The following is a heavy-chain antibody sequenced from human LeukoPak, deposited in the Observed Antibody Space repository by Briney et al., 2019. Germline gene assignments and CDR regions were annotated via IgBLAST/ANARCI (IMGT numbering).Heavy chain of an antibody. V-gene: IGHV4-39*07. CDR2: IYYSGST. CDR3: ASYSNKGFDY. CDR1: GGSSSSSSYY. D-gene: IGHD4-11*01. J-gene: IGHJ4*02. Sequence: SETLSLTCTVSGGSSSSSSYYWGWIRQPPGKGLEWIGSIYYSGSTYYNPSLKSRVTISVDTSKNQFSLKLSSVTAADTAVYYCASYSNKGFDYWGQGTLVTVSS.